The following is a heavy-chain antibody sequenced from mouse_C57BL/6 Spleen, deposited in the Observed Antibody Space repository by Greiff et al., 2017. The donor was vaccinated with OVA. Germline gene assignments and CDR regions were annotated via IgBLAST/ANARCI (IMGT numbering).Heavy chain of an antibody. J-gene: IGHJ2*01. CDR1: GYSFTGYY. D-gene: IGHD1-1*01. CDR2: INPSTGGT. CDR3: ARSGFTTVVATNYFDY. V-gene: IGHV1-42*01. Sequence: EVQLQQSGPELVKPGASVKISCKASGYSFTGYYMNWVKQSPEKSLEWIGEINPSTGGTTYNQKFKAKATLTVDKSSSTAYMQLKSLTSEDSAVYYCARSGFTTVVATNYFDYWGQGTTLTVSS.